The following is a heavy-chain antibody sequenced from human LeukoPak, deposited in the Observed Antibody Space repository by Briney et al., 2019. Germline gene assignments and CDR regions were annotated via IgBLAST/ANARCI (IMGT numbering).Heavy chain of an antibody. V-gene: IGHV3-23*01. J-gene: IGHJ5*02. D-gene: IGHD5-24*01. Sequence: GGSLRLSCAASGFTFSSYAMSWVRQAPGKGLEWVSGISGSGGSTYYADSVKGRFTISRDDSKNTLYLQMNSLRAEDTAVYHCAKDPVEMATVNWFDPWGQGTLVTVSS. CDR3: AKDPVEMATVNWFDP. CDR1: GFTFSSYA. CDR2: ISGSGGST.